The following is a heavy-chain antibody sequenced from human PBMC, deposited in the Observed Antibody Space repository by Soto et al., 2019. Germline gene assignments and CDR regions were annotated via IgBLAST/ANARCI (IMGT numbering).Heavy chain of an antibody. Sequence: GESLKISCKGSGYSFTSYWISWVRQMPGKGLEWMGRIDPSDSYTNYSPSFQGHVTISADKSISTAYLQWSSLKASDTAMYYCARHSYYYDSSGYSPFDYWGQGTLVTVSS. CDR3: ARHSYYYDSSGYSPFDY. CDR2: IDPSDSYT. CDR1: GYSFTSYW. D-gene: IGHD3-22*01. V-gene: IGHV5-10-1*01. J-gene: IGHJ4*02.